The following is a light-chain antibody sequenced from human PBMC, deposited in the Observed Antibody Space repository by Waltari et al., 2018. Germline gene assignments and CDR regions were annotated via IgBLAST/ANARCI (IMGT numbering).Light chain of an antibody. CDR1: SGYSSNP. CDR2: GNSDGSH. J-gene: IGLJ3*02. Sequence: LVLTQSPSASASLGASVKLTGTLSSGYSSNPVAWLQQQPGKGPRYLMKGNSDGSHRKGDDIPDRFSASNSGTEYYLTISSLQSEDEADYYCQTGGHGTWVFGGGTKLTVL. V-gene: IGLV4-69*01. CDR3: QTGGHGTWV.